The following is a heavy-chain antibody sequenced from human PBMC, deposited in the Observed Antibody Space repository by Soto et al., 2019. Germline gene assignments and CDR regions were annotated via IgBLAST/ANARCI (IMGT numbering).Heavy chain of an antibody. CDR1: GFTFSSYG. D-gene: IGHD6-13*01. V-gene: IGHV3-33*01. Sequence: GGSLRLSCAASGFTFSSYGMHWVRQAPGKGLEWVAVIWCDGSNKYYADSVKGRFTISRDNSKNTLYLQMNSLRAEDTAVYYCARERRVGQQLVLYYYYYYGMDVWGQGTTVTVSS. CDR3: ARERRVGQQLVLYYYYYYGMDV. J-gene: IGHJ6*02. CDR2: IWCDGSNK.